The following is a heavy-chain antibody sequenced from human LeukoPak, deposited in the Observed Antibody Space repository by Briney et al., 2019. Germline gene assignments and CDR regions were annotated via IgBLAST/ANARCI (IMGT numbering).Heavy chain of an antibody. V-gene: IGHV3-23*01. CDR2: ISGSGGST. J-gene: IGHJ4*02. CDR3: AKSRVYGYYDSSGPFDY. D-gene: IGHD3-22*01. Sequence: GGSLRLSCAASGIIITSYWMSWVRQAPGKGLEWVSAISGSGGSTYYADSVKGRFTISRDNSKNTLYLQMNSLRAEDTAVYYCAKSRVYGYYDSSGPFDYWGQGTLVTVSS. CDR1: GIIITSYW.